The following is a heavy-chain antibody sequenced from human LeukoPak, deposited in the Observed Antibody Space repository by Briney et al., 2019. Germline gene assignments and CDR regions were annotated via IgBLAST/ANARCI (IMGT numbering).Heavy chain of an antibody. CDR2: ISSSSSYT. J-gene: IGHJ5*02. Sequence: GGSLRLSCAASGFTFSDYYMSWIRQAPGKGLEWVSYISSSSSYTNYADSVKGRFTISRDNAKNSLYLQMNSLRAEDTAVYYCSVTAILRLANGGSWFDPWGQGTLVTVS. V-gene: IGHV3-11*06. CDR3: SVTAILRLANGGSWFDP. D-gene: IGHD2-21*02. CDR1: GFTFSDYY.